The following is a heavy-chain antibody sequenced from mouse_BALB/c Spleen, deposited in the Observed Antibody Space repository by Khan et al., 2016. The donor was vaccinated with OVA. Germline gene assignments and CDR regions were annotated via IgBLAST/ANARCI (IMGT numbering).Heavy chain of an antibody. CDR3: AKSSYDYDRGALFAY. J-gene: IGHJ3*01. V-gene: IGHV2-2*02. Sequence: QVQLKQSGPGLVQPSQSLSITCTVSGFSLTNYSVHWVRQSPGKGLEWLGVIWSAGSTDYNAAFISRLTIRKDNSRSQVFFKMNSLQPNDTAIYYCAKSSYDYDRGALFAYWGQGTLVTVSA. CDR1: GFSLTNYS. CDR2: IWSAGST. D-gene: IGHD2-4*01.